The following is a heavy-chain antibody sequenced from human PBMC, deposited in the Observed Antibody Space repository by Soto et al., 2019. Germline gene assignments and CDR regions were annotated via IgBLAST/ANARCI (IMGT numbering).Heavy chain of an antibody. CDR1: GDSISRYN. D-gene: IGHD3-10*01. J-gene: IGHJ6*02. Sequence: SETLSLTSTVSGDSISRYNLALVGQRPWTRVGWVAQCRASGGTSYNPALRSRVAISADTSTKQFSLRLTSVTAAETAVYYCVRQGLGVLHGLVDVWGQGPTVTVS. V-gene: IGHV4-4*09. CDR3: VRQGLGVLHGLVDV. CDR2: CRASGGT.